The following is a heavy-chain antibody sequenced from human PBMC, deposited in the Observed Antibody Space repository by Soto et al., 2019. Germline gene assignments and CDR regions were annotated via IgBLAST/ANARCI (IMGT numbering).Heavy chain of an antibody. CDR1: GYSFTSYW. V-gene: IGHV5-51*01. D-gene: IGHD3-22*01. CDR3: ARLAIVDYYYYGMDV. J-gene: IGHJ6*02. CDR2: IYPGDSDT. Sequence: SGESLKISCKGSGYSFTSYWIGWVRQMPGKGLEWMGIIYPGDSDTRYSPSFQGQVTISADKSISTAYLQWSSLKASDTAMYYCARLAIVDYYYYGMDVWGQGTTVTVSS.